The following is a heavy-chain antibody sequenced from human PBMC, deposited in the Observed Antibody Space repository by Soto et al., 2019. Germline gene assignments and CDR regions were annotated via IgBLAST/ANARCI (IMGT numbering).Heavy chain of an antibody. CDR3: ARVLGSGWYYYYYGMDV. V-gene: IGHV4-59*12. Sequence: SETLSLTCTVSGGSISSYYWSWIRQPPGKGLEWIGDIYYSGSTNYNPSLKSRVTISVDTSKNQFSLKLSSVTAADTAVYYCARVLGSGWYYYYYGMDVWGQGTTVTVSS. CDR2: IYYSGST. J-gene: IGHJ6*02. CDR1: GGSISSYY. D-gene: IGHD6-19*01.